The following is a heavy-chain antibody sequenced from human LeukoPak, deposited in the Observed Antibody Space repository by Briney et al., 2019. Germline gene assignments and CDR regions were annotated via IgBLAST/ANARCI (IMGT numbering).Heavy chain of an antibody. CDR3: ARGTSLGRRDGYLRPTRAFDI. Sequence: PSETLSLTCTVSGGSISSYYWSWIRQPPGKGLEWIGYIYYTGITNYYNPSLESRVTISVDTSKNQFSLKLSSVTAADTAVYYCARGTSLGRRDGYLRPTRAFDIWGQGTMVTVSS. CDR2: IYYTGIT. CDR1: GGSISSYY. V-gene: IGHV4-59*01. J-gene: IGHJ3*02. D-gene: IGHD5-24*01.